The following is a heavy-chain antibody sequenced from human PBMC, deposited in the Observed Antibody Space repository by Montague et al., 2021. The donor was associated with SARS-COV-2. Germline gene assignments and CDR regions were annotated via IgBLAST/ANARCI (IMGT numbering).Heavy chain of an antibody. Sequence: SLRLSCAASGFTFSNYDTNWVRQAPGKGPEWISYISTSAYTTSYAGSVKGRFTISRDNGKNSLYLQMNSLRVEDTAVYYCTRDYRSIVGDGLDIWGQGTKVTVSP. CDR1: GFTFSNYD. CDR3: TRDYRSIVGDGLDI. D-gene: IGHD3-16*02. CDR2: ISTSAYTT. J-gene: IGHJ3*02. V-gene: IGHV3-48*03.